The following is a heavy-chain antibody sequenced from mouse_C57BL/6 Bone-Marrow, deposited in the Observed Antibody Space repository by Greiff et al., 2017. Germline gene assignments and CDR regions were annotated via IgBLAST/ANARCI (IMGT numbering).Heavy chain of an antibody. CDR1: GYTFTSYC. V-gene: IGHV1-61*01. Sequence: QVQLKQPGAELVRPGSSVKLSCKASGYTFTSYCMDWVKQRPGQGLEWIGNIYPSDSETHYNQKFKDKATLTVDKSSSTAYMQLSSLTSEDSAVYYCATAWFAYWCQGTRVTVSA. J-gene: IGHJ3*01. CDR2: IYPSDSET. D-gene: IGHD3-1*01. CDR3: ATAWFAY.